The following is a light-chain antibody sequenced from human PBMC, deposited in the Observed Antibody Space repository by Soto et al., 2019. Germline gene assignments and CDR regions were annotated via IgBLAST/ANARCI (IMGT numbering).Light chain of an antibody. Sequence: EIVLTQSPGTLSLSPGERATLSCRASQSGSSSYLAWYQQKPGQAPRLLIYGASSRATGIPDRFSGSGSGTDFTLTISRLEPEDFAVYYCQQSGSSPYTFGQGTKLEIK. CDR1: QSGSSSY. V-gene: IGKV3-20*01. CDR3: QQSGSSPYT. CDR2: GAS. J-gene: IGKJ2*01.